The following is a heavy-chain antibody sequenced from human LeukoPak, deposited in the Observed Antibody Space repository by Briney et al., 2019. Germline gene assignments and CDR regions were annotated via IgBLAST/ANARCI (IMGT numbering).Heavy chain of an antibody. D-gene: IGHD3-3*02. Sequence: ASVKVSCKASGYTFTSYDINWVRQATGQGLEWMGWMNPNSGNRGSAQNFQGRVTLTRNTSISTAYMELSSLRSEDTAVYHCARRRLAGSTPPHYYYILDVWGQGTTVTVSS. V-gene: IGHV1-8*01. CDR3: ARRRLAGSTPPHYYYILDV. J-gene: IGHJ6*02. CDR1: GYTFTSYD. CDR2: MNPNSGNR.